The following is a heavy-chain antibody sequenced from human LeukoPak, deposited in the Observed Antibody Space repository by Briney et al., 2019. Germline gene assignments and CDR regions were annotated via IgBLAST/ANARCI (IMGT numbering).Heavy chain of an antibody. V-gene: IGHV1-18*01. Sequence: GASVKVSCKASGYTFTSYGISWVRQAPGQGLEWMGWISAYNGNTNYAQKLQGRVTMTTDTSTSTAYMELRSLRSDDTAVYYCTLGYCSSTSCSDDGFWGQGTLATVSS. CDR1: GYTFTSYG. CDR2: ISAYNGNT. D-gene: IGHD2-2*01. J-gene: IGHJ4*02. CDR3: TLGYCSSTSCSDDGF.